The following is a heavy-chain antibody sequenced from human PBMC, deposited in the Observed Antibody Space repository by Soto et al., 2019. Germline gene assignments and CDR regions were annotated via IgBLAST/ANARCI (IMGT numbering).Heavy chain of an antibody. J-gene: IGHJ4*02. Sequence: EVQLVESGGGLVKPGGSLRLSCAASGFTFSSYSMNWVRQAPGKGLEWVSSISSSSSYIYYPDSVKGRFTISRDNAKNSLYLQMNSQRAEDTAVYYCARGGVATAVKWRPNDYWGQGTLVTVSS. CDR1: GFTFSSYS. V-gene: IGHV3-21*01. D-gene: IGHD5-18*01. CDR3: ARGGVATAVKWRPNDY. CDR2: ISSSSSYI.